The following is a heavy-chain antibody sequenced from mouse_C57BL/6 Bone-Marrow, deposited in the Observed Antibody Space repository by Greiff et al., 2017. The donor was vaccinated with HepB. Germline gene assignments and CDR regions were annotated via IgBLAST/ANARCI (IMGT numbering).Heavy chain of an antibody. V-gene: IGHV1-54*01. CDR1: GYAFTNYL. D-gene: IGHD4-1*01. Sequence: QVQLQQSGAELVRPGTSVKVSCKASGYAFTNYLIEWVKQRPGQGLEWIGVINPGSGGTNYNEKFKGKATLTADKSSSTAYMQLSSLTSEDSAVYFCARCRWGLDYWGQGTTLTVSS. J-gene: IGHJ2*01. CDR2: INPGSGGT. CDR3: ARCRWGLDY.